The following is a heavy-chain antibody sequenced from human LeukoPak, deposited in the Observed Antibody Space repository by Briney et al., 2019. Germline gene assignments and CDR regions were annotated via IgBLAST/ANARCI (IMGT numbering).Heavy chain of an antibody. D-gene: IGHD2-15*01. V-gene: IGHV3-9*01. CDR1: GFTFDDYA. Sequence: SLRLSCAASGFTFDDYAMHWVRQAPGKGLEWGSGISWNSGSIGYADSVKGRFTISRDNAKNSLYLQMNSLRAEDTALSYCAKDRAHCSGGSCYSRAHDAFDIWGQGTMVTVSS. J-gene: IGHJ3*02. CDR2: ISWNSGSI. CDR3: AKDRAHCSGGSCYSRAHDAFDI.